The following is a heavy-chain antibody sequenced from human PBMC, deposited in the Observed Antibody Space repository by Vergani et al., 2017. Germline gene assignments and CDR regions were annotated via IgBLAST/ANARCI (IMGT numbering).Heavy chain of an antibody. J-gene: IGHJ6*02. Sequence: QVQLVQSGAEVKKPGASVKVSCKASGYTFTSYGISCVRQAPGQGLEWMGWISAYNGNTTYAQKLQGRVTMTTDTSTSTAYMELRSLRSADTAVYYCARDPDIVVVPAAPYYYYYYGMDGWGQGTTVTVSS. CDR1: GYTFTSYG. CDR2: ISAYNGNT. D-gene: IGHD2-2*01. CDR3: ARDPDIVVVPAAPYYYYYYGMDG. V-gene: IGHV1-18*04.